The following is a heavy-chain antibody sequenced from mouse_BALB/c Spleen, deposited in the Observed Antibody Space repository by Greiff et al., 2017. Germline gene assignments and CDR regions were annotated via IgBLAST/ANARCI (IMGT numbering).Heavy chain of an antibody. Sequence: EVQLQQSGAELVRPGALVKLSCKASGFNIKDYYMHWVKQRPEQGLEWIGWIDPENGNTIYDPKFQGKASITADTSSNTAYLQLSSLTSEDTAVYYCAIYGNYPDYWGQGTTLTVSS. J-gene: IGHJ2*01. D-gene: IGHD2-1*01. CDR2: IDPENGNT. CDR3: AIYGNYPDY. CDR1: GFNIKDYY. V-gene: IGHV14-1*02.